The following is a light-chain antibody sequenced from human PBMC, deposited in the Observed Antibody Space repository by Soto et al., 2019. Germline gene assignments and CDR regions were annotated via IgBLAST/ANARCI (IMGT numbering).Light chain of an antibody. V-gene: IGKV3-15*01. CDR1: QSVSSN. Sequence: DIVMTQSPATQSVSPGERATLSCRASQSVSSNLAWYQQKPGQAPRLLIYGASTRTTGIPARFSGSGSGTEFTLTISSLQYEDFAVYYSQQYNNGPITFGGGTKVEIK. CDR2: GAS. J-gene: IGKJ4*02. CDR3: QQYNNGPIT.